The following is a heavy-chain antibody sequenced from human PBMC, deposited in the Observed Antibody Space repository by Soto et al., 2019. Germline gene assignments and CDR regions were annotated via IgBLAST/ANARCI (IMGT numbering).Heavy chain of an antibody. J-gene: IGHJ4*02. CDR3: PRGISGGRHFDY. CDR1: GGSISSSNW. Sequence: QVQLKESGPGLVKPSGTLSLTCAVSGGSISSSNWWSWVRQPPGKGLEWIGEIYHSGSSSYNPSLKSRVTIPVDKAMTQCSLKLSSVTAADTAVYYCPRGISGGRHFDYWGQGTLVTVSS. CDR2: IYHSGSS. D-gene: IGHD2-15*01. V-gene: IGHV4-4*02.